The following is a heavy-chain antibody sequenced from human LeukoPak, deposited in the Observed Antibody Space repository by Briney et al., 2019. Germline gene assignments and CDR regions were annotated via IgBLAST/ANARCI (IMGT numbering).Heavy chain of an antibody. J-gene: IGHJ1*01. Sequence: PSQTLSLTCTVSGGSISSGDYYWSWIRQPPGKGLEWIGYIYHSGSTYYNPSLKSRVTISVDRSKNQFSLKLSSVTAADTAVYYCATRGSSSWYTAEYFQHWGQGTLVTVSS. CDR1: GGSISSGDYY. CDR3: ATRGSSSWYTAEYFQH. CDR2: IYHSGST. D-gene: IGHD6-13*01. V-gene: IGHV4-30-2*01.